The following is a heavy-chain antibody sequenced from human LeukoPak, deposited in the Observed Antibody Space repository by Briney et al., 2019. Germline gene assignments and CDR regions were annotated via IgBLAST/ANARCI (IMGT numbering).Heavy chain of an antibody. Sequence: GGSLRLSCVVSGFTFGDYYMSWIRQAPGKGLEWISYISSSATTTYYADSVKGRFTISRDNAKDSLYLQMNSLRAEDTAVYYCARDEGLHSYDSSGELDYWGQGTLVTVSS. J-gene: IGHJ4*02. CDR1: GFTFGDYY. D-gene: IGHD3-22*01. CDR3: ARDEGLHSYDSSGELDY. V-gene: IGHV3-11*01. CDR2: ISSSATTT.